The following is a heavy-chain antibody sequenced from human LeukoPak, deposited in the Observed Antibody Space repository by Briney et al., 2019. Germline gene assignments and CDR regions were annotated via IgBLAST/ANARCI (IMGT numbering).Heavy chain of an antibody. CDR2: INHSGST. V-gene: IGHV4-34*01. D-gene: IGHD5-18*01. J-gene: IGHJ4*02. CDR3: ARGRIQLWLPPFDY. CDR1: GGSFSGFY. Sequence: SETLSLTCAVYGGSFSGFYWNWIRQPPGKGLEWIGEINHSGSTNYNPSLKSRVTISVDTSKNQFSLKLSSVTAADTAVYYCARGRIQLWLPPFDYWGQGTLVTVSS.